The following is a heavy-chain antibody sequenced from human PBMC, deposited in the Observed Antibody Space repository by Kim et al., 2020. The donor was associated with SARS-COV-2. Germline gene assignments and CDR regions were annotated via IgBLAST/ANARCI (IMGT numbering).Heavy chain of an antibody. CDR3: ASGGWYNGYRFAF. CDR1: GFTFSDYA. Sequence: GGSLRLSCAASGFTFSDYAMSWVRQAPGKGLEWVSTITSSGVVTSYADSVKGRFTISRDTSKNTLYLQMNSLRAEDTAVYYCASGGWYNGYRFAFWGQGTLVTVSS. CDR2: ITSSGVVT. D-gene: IGHD1-20*01. J-gene: IGHJ4*02. V-gene: IGHV3-23*01.